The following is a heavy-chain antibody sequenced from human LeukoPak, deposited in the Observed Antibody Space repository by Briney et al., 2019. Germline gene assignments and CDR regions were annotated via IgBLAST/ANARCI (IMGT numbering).Heavy chain of an antibody. CDR3: ARLEKQLWHYDS. J-gene: IGHJ4*02. D-gene: IGHD5-18*01. V-gene: IGHV3-74*01. CDR1: GFTFTTYW. CDR2: INSDGSIT. Sequence: GGSLRLSCAASGFTFTTYWMHWVRQAPGKGLVWVSHINSDGSITSYADSVKGRFTISRDNAKNSLYLEMNSLRGEDTAVYYCARLEKQLWHYDSWGQGTLVTVSS.